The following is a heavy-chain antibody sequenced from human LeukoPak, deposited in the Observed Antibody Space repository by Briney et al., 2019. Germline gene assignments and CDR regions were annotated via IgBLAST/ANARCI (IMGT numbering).Heavy chain of an antibody. J-gene: IGHJ6*02. CDR3: AKPALTTPGDYYYYGMDV. CDR2: ISYDGSNK. V-gene: IGHV3-30*18. D-gene: IGHD4-11*01. CDR1: GFTFSSYG. Sequence: GRSLRLSCAASGFTFSSYGMHWVRQAPGKGLEWVAVISYDGSNKYYADSVKGRFTISRDNSKNTLYLQMNSLRAEDTAVYYCAKPALTTPGDYYYYGMDVWGQGTTVTVSS.